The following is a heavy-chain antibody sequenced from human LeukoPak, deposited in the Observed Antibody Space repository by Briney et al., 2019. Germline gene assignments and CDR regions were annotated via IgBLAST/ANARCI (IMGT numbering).Heavy chain of an antibody. V-gene: IGHV4-59*01. D-gene: IGHD6-6*01. CDR2: IYYSGST. J-gene: IGHJ5*02. Sequence: SETLSLTCTVSGGSISSYYWSWIRQPPGKGLEWIGYIYYSGSTNYNPSLKSRVTISVDTSKNQFSLKLSSVTAADTAVYYCARGSSSDWFDPWGQGTLVTVSS. CDR1: GGSISSYY. CDR3: ARGSSSDWFDP.